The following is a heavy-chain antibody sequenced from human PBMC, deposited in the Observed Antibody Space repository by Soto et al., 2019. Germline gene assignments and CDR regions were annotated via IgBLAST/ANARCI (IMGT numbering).Heavy chain of an antibody. CDR1: GGSVSSGSYY. CDR2: IYYCGST. V-gene: IGHV4-61*01. J-gene: IGHJ6*02. D-gene: IGHD3-22*01. Sequence: QVQLQESGPGLVKPSETLSLTCTVSGGSVSSGSYYWSWIRQPPGKGLEWIGYIYYCGSTNYNPSLKSRVTISVDTSKNQFSLKLSSVTAADTAVYYCARDRADYYDSSGYYYYYGMDVWGQGTTVTVSS. CDR3: ARDRADYYDSSGYYYYYGMDV.